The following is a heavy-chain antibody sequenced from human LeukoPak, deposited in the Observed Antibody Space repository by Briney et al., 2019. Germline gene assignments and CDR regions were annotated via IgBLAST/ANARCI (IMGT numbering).Heavy chain of an antibody. J-gene: IGHJ5*02. CDR3: ARDLQQWLVGPKSPWFDP. Sequence: SVKVSCKASGGTFSSYAISWVRQAPGQGLEWMGGIIPIFGTANYAQKFQGRVTITADKSTSTAYMELSSLRSEDTAVYYCARDLQQWLVGPKSPWFDPWGQGTLVTVSS. CDR1: GGTFSSYA. D-gene: IGHD6-19*01. V-gene: IGHV1-69*06. CDR2: IIPIFGTA.